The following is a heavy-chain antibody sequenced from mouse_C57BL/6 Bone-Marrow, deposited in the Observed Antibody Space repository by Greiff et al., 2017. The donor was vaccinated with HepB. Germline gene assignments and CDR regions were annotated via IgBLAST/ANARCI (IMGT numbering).Heavy chain of an antibody. CDR3: ARSGAIGNYALDY. Sequence: DVQLQESGPELVKPGASVKISCKASGYSFTGYYMNWVKQSPEKSLEWIGEINPSTGGTTYNQKFKAKATLTVDKSSSTAYMQLKSLTSEDSAVYYCARSGAIGNYALDYWGQGTTLTVSS. CDR1: GYSFTGYY. V-gene: IGHV1-42*01. CDR2: INPSTGGT. J-gene: IGHJ2*01. D-gene: IGHD2-1*01.